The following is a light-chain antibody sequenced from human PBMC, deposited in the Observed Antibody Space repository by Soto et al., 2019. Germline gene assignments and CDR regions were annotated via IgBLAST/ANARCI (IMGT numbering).Light chain of an antibody. CDR1: QGISSY. CDR2: AAS. CDR3: QQYYTYPQT. V-gene: IGKV1-8*01. J-gene: IGKJ2*01. Sequence: AIRMTQSPSSFSASTGDRVTITCRASQGISSYLAWYQQKPGKAPKLLVYAASTLQYGVPSRFSGCGSGTDFTLTISCLQSEDFATYFCQQYYTYPQTFGQGTKLEIK.